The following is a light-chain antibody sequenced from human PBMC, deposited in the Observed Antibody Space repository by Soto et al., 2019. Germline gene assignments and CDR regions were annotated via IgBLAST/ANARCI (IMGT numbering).Light chain of an antibody. J-gene: IGKJ2*01. Sequence: EIVLTQSPATLSLSPGERATLSCRASQSVSSYLAWYQQKPGQAPRLLIYDASNRATGIPARFSGSGSGTDFTLTISSLEPEDFAVYYCQQYVTSPNTFGQGTKVDIK. CDR2: DAS. CDR3: QQYVTSPNT. CDR1: QSVSSY. V-gene: IGKV3-11*01.